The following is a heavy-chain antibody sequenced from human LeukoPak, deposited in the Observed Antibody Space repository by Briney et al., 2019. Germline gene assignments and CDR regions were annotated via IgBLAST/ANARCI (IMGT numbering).Heavy chain of an antibody. D-gene: IGHD3-3*01. J-gene: IGHJ6*02. CDR1: GFTFDDYA. CDR3: AKDMFGTYYDFWSGPTNYYYGMDV. Sequence: GGSLRLSCAASGFTFDDYAMPWVRHAPGKGLEWVSGISWNSGSIGYADSVKGRFTISRDNAKNSLYLQMNSLRAEDTALYYCAKDMFGTYYDFWSGPTNYYYGMDVWGQGTTVTVSS. CDR2: ISWNSGSI. V-gene: IGHV3-9*01.